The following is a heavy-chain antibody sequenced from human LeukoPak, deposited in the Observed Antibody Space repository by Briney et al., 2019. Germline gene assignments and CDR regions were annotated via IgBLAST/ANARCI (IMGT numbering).Heavy chain of an antibody. D-gene: IGHD3-16*01. CDR2: IKEDGSEK. Sequence: GGSLRLSCAASGFTFSSYWMSWVSQAPGKGLEWVANIKEDGSEKNYVDSVKGRFTISRDNAKNSLYLQMNSLRAEDTAVYYCPRGGGRHVEYWGQGNLVTVSS. V-gene: IGHV3-7*05. CDR1: GFTFSSYW. J-gene: IGHJ4*02. CDR3: PRGGGRHVEY.